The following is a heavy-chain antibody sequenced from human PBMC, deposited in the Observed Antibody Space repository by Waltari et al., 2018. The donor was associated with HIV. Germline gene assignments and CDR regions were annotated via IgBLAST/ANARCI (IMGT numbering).Heavy chain of an antibody. CDR3: AHRLRDFPLDWYFDL. Sequence: QITLKESGPTLVKPTQTLTLTCTFSGFSLSTSGVGVGWIRQPPGKALEWLALIYWDDDKRYSPSLKSRLTITKDTSKNQVVLTMTNMDPVDTATCYCAHRLRDFPLDWYFDLWGRGTLVTVSS. J-gene: IGHJ2*01. CDR2: IYWDDDK. V-gene: IGHV2-5*02. CDR1: GFSLSTSGVG.